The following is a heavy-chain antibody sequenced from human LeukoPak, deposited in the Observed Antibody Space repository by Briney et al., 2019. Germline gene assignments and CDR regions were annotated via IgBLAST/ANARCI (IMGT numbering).Heavy chain of an antibody. V-gene: IGHV6-1*01. CDR2: TYYRSKWYN. J-gene: IGHJ4*02. D-gene: IGHD6-6*01. Sequence: PSQPLSLTCVISGDSVSSNCVAWHWIRQSPSRGLEWLGRTYYRSKWYNHYAPSVESRITINPDTSKNQLSLQLNSVTPEGTAVYYCVRVAYSSSYYFDPWGQGNLVTVSS. CDR3: VRVAYSSSYYFDP. CDR1: GDSVSSNCVA.